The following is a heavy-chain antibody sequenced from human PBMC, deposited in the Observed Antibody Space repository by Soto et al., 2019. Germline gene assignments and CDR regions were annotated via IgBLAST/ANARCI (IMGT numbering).Heavy chain of an antibody. CDR1: GFTFSSYG. J-gene: IGHJ6*02. D-gene: IGHD6-6*01. Sequence: QVQLVESGGGVVQPGRSLRLSCAASGFTFSSYGMHWVRQAPGKGLEWVAVISYDGSNKYYADSVKGRFTISRDNSKNTLYLQMNSLRAEDTAVYYCAKDRGDYLGYSSSSYHLYYYYGMDVWGQGTTVTVSS. CDR2: ISYDGSNK. CDR3: AKDRGDYLGYSSSSYHLYYYYGMDV. V-gene: IGHV3-30*18.